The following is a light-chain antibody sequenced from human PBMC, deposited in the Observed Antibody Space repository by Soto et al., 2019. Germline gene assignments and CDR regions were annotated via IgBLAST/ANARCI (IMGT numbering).Light chain of an antibody. Sequence: QSALTQPASVSGSPGQSITISCTGTSSDVGNYKYVSWYQQHPGKPPKLMIYEVSNRPSGVSNRFSGSKSGNTASLTISGLQAEDEADYYCSSYTRSSHVVFGGGTKVTVL. V-gene: IGLV2-14*01. J-gene: IGLJ2*01. CDR3: SSYTRSSHVV. CDR2: EVS. CDR1: SSDVGNYKY.